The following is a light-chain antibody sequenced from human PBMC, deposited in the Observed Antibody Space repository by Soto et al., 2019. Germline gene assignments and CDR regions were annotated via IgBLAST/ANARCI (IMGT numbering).Light chain of an antibody. Sequence: EIGMTQSPATLSVSPGERATLSCRASQSVRSDLAWYQQKPGQTPRLLIYGASTRATGIPARFSGSGSGTEFTLTVSSLQSGDFAVYYCQQYNVWPTFGQGTKVDIK. J-gene: IGKJ1*01. V-gene: IGKV3-15*01. CDR3: QQYNVWPT. CDR2: GAS. CDR1: QSVRSD.